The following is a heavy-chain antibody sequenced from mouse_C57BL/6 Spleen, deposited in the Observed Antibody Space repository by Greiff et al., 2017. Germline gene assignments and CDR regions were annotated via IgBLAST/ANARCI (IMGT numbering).Heavy chain of an antibody. CDR3: ASKGYDYAMDY. Sequence: QVQLQQPGAELVRPGSSVKLSCKASGYTFTSYWMHWVKQRPIQGLEWIGNIDPSDSETPYNQKFKDKATLTVDNSSSTAYMQLSSLTSEDSAVYYCASKGYDYAMDYWGQGTSVTVSS. J-gene: IGHJ4*01. V-gene: IGHV1-52*01. D-gene: IGHD2-2*01. CDR1: GYTFTSYW. CDR2: IDPSDSET.